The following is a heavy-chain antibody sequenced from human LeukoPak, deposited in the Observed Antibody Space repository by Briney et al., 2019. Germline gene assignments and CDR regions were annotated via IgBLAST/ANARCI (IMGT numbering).Heavy chain of an antibody. J-gene: IGHJ4*02. D-gene: IGHD4-23*01. CDR1: GVSFSGYY. V-gene: IGHV4-30-4*08. CDR3: AREGYGGNSSN. CDR2: IYYSGST. Sequence: SETLSLTCAVYGVSFSGYYWSWIRQPPGKGLEWIGYIYYSGSTYYNPSLKSRVTISVDTSKNQFSLKLSSVTAADTAVYYCAREGYGGNSSNWGQGTLVTVSS.